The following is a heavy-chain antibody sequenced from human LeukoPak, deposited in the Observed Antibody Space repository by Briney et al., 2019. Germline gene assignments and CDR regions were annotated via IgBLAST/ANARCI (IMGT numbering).Heavy chain of an antibody. Sequence: SETLSLTCTVSGGSISSYYWSWIRQPPGKGLEWIGYIYYSGSTNYNPSLKSRVTISVDTSKNQFSLKLSSVTAADTAVYYCATLQTIFGVVITSPDAFDIWGQGTMVTVSS. D-gene: IGHD3-3*01. J-gene: IGHJ3*02. V-gene: IGHV4-59*01. CDR1: GGSISSYY. CDR2: IYYSGST. CDR3: ATLQTIFGVVITSPDAFDI.